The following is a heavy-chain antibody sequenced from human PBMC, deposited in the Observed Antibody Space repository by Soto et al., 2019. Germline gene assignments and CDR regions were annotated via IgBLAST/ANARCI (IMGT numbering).Heavy chain of an antibody. CDR2: IYSGGST. J-gene: IGHJ4*02. V-gene: IGHV3-53*01. D-gene: IGHD6-13*01. Sequence: EVQLVESGGGLIQPGGSLRLSCAASGFTVSSNYMSWVRQAPGKGLEWVSVIYSGGSTYYADSVKGRFTISRDNSKNTLYLQMHSLRAEDTAVYYCARDIAAAAFDYWGQGTLVTVSS. CDR1: GFTVSSNY. CDR3: ARDIAAAAFDY.